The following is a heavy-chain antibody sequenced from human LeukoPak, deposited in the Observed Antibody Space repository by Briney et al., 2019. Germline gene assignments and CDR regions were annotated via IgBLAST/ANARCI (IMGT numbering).Heavy chain of an antibody. Sequence: GGSLRLSCAASGFTFDDYAMHWVRQAPGKGLEWVSGISWNSGSIGYADSVKGRFTISRDNAKNTLYLQMNSLRAEDTAVYYCAKYACTSCYPYYFDYWGQGTLVTVSS. J-gene: IGHJ4*02. D-gene: IGHD2-2*01. V-gene: IGHV3-9*01. CDR2: ISWNSGSI. CDR1: GFTFDDYA. CDR3: AKYACTSCYPYYFDY.